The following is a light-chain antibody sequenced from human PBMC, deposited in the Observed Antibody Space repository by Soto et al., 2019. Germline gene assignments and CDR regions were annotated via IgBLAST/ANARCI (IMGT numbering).Light chain of an antibody. J-gene: IGKJ5*01. Sequence: IVLTQSPATLSLSPGERATLSCRASQSVGSSLAWYQQKLGQAPSLLIYAATDRATGFPGRLSGGGSGTEFTLTISSLQSEDFAVYYCQQYNSWTPITVGQGTRLEIK. CDR2: AAT. CDR1: QSVGSS. V-gene: IGKV3D-15*01. CDR3: QQYNSWTPIT.